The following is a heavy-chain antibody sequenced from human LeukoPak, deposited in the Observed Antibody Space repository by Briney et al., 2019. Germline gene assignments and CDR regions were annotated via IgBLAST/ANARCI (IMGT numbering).Heavy chain of an antibody. J-gene: IGHJ4*02. V-gene: IGHV3-23*01. CDR1: GFTLSSYA. CDR3: AKGGAAAGPRTFDY. D-gene: IGHD6-13*01. CDR2: ISGSGGST. Sequence: SGGSLRLSCAASGFTLSSYAMSWVRQAPGKGLEWVSAISGSGGSTYYADSVKGRFTISRDNSKNTLYLQMNSLRAEDTAVYYCAKGGAAAGPRTFDYWGQATLVTVSS.